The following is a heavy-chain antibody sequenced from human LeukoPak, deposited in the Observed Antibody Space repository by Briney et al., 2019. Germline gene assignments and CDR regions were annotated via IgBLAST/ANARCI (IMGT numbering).Heavy chain of an antibody. CDR3: ASIQLVVVAATLNY. J-gene: IGHJ4*02. CDR1: GGSISSSSYY. Sequence: SETLSLTCTVSGGSISSSSYYWGWIRQPPGKGLEWIGSIYYSGSTYYNPSLKSRVTISVDTSKNQFSLKLSSVTAADTAVYYCASIQLVVVAATLNYYGQGTLVNV. V-gene: IGHV4-39*01. D-gene: IGHD2-15*01. CDR2: IYYSGST.